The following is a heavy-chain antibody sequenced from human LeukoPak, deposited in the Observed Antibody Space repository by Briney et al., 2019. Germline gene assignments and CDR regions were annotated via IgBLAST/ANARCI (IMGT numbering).Heavy chain of an antibody. D-gene: IGHD1-26*01. CDR1: GFTVSTNY. V-gene: IGHV3-66*01. CDR3: AGYGGSYPYYMDV. J-gene: IGHJ6*03. Sequence: GGSLRLSCAASGFTVSTNYMTWIRQAPGKGLEWVSVMYTLGNTNYADSVRGRFTISRDNSKNTLYPQMNSLRAEDTAVYYCAGYGGSYPYYMDVWGKGTTVTISS. CDR2: MYTLGNT.